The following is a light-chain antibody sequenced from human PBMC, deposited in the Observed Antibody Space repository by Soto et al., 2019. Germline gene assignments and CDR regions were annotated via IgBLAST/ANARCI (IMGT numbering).Light chain of an antibody. CDR2: LGS. J-gene: IGKJ2*01. V-gene: IGKV2-28*01. CDR1: QSLLHSNGYKY. Sequence: DVVMTRSPLSLPVTPGEPASISCRSSQSLLHSNGYKYLDWYLQRPGQSPQLLIYLGSNRASGVPDRFSGSGSGTDFTLKISRVEAEDVGVYYCMQALQTPMYTFGQGTKLEIK. CDR3: MQALQTPMYT.